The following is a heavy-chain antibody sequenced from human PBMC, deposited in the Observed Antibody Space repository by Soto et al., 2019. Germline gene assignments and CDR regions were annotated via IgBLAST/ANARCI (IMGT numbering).Heavy chain of an antibody. CDR1: GFTFSSYA. CDR2: ISGSGGST. D-gene: IGHD6-13*01. V-gene: IGHV3-23*01. CDR3: AKDLEQQQLDGPASFDY. J-gene: IGHJ4*02. Sequence: GGSLRLSCAASGFTFSSYAMSWVRQAPGKGLEWVSAISGSGGSTYYADSVKGRFTISRDNSKNTLYLQMNSLRAEDTAVYYCAKDLEQQQLDGPASFDYWGQGTLVTVSS.